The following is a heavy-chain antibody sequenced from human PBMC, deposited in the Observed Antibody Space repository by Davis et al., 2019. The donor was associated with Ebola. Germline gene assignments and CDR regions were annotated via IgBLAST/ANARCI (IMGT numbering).Heavy chain of an antibody. CDR3: ATSPSGSSTLDY. CDR2: IYHGGST. D-gene: IGHD1-26*01. J-gene: IGHJ4*02. Sequence: GSLRLSCAVYGGSFSGYYWSWIRQPPGKGLEWIGEIYHGGSTNYNPSLKSRVTISVDKSKNQFSLKLSSVTAADTAVYYCATSPSGSSTLDYWGQGTLVTVSS. CDR1: GGSFSGYY. V-gene: IGHV4-34*01.